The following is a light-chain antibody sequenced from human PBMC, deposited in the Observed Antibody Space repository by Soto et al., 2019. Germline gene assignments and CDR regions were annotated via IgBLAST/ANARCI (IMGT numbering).Light chain of an antibody. CDR3: QKYNSYPWT. J-gene: IGKJ1*01. CDR2: DSS. CDR1: QSISSW. V-gene: IGKV1-5*01. Sequence: DIQMTQSPSTLSASVGDRVTITCRASQSISSWLAWYQQKPRKAPKLLIYDSSSWESGVPSRFSGSGSGTELTLTSSSLQPDEFATSYCQKYNSYPWTFGQGTKVEIK.